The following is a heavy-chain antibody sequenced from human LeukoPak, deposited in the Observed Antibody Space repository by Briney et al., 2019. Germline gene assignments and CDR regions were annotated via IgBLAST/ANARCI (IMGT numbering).Heavy chain of an antibody. CDR2: ITSTSSYT. CDR3: ARYVGPNIAVAGSDY. CDR1: GFILSSSE. Sequence: GGSLRLSCAASGFILSSSEMNWVRQAPGKGLEGVSSITSTSSYTYYADSVKGRFTISRDNVENSLFLQMNGLRAEDTAVYYCARYVGPNIAVAGSDYWGQGTLVTVSS. J-gene: IGHJ4*02. V-gene: IGHV3-21*01. D-gene: IGHD6-19*01.